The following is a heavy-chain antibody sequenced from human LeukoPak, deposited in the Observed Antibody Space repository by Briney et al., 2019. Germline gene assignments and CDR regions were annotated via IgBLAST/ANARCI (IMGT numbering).Heavy chain of an antibody. CDR2: INPSGGST. J-gene: IGHJ4*02. Sequence: ASVKASCKASGYTFTSYYMHWVRQAPGQGLEWMGIINPSGGSTSYAQKFQGRVTMTRDTSTSTVYMELSSLRSEDTAVYYCASGIMITFGGVHPFDYWGQGTLLTVSS. V-gene: IGHV1-46*01. CDR3: ASGIMITFGGVHPFDY. D-gene: IGHD3-16*01. CDR1: GYTFTSYY.